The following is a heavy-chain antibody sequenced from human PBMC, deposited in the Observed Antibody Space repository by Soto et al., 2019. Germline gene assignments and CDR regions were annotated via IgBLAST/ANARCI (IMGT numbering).Heavy chain of an antibody. CDR2: ISAYNGNT. CDR1: GYTFTSYG. CDR3: ARGFAYYDILTGYYNDYYYYYGMDV. D-gene: IGHD3-9*01. Sequence: GASVKVSWKASGYTFTSYGISWVRQAPGQGLEWMGWISAYNGNTNYAQKLQGRATMTTGTYTSTAYMELRSLRSDDTAVYYCARGFAYYDILTGYYNDYYYYYGMDVWGQGTTVTVSS. V-gene: IGHV1-18*01. J-gene: IGHJ6*02.